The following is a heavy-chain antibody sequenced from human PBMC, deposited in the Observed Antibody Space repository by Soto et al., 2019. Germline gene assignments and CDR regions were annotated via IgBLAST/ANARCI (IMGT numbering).Heavy chain of an antibody. J-gene: IGHJ5*02. Sequence: SQTLSLTCAISGDSVSSNSAAWNWIRQSPSRGLEWLGRTYYRSQWYDDYAVSVKSRITINPDKSKNQFYLQLNSVTPDDTAVYYGAREFSPYYNWFDPWGQGTLVTVSS. V-gene: IGHV6-1*01. CDR1: GDSVSSNSAA. D-gene: IGHD1-26*01. CDR2: TYYRSQWYD. CDR3: AREFSPYYNWFDP.